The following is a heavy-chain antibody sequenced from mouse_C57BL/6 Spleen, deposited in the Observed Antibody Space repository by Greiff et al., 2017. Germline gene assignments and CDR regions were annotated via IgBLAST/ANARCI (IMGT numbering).Heavy chain of an antibody. CDR2: IDPKSGGT. Sequence: QVQLQQPGAELVKPGASVKLSCKASGYTFTSYWMHWVKQRPGRGLEWIGRIDPKSGGTKYNEKFQSKATLTVDKPSSTAYMQLSSLTSADSAVYYCARGGRNFDYWGQGTTLTVSS. J-gene: IGHJ2*01. D-gene: IGHD3-3*01. CDR1: GYTFTSYW. CDR3: ARGGRNFDY. V-gene: IGHV1-72*01.